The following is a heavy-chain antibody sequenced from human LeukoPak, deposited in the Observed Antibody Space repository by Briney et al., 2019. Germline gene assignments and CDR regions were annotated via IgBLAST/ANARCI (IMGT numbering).Heavy chain of an antibody. CDR2: IWYDGSEK. CDR1: GSSLSYYA. J-gene: IGHJ4*02. V-gene: IGHV3-33*01. CDR3: ARGTSDRPVAQLDH. Sequence: GGSLRLSCAASGSSLSYYAMHWVRQAPGKGLEWVSVIWYDGSEKYYVDSVKGRFTISRDNSKNTLYLQMNSLRVEDTAVYYCARGTSDRPVAQLDHWGQGTLVTVAS. D-gene: IGHD2-15*01.